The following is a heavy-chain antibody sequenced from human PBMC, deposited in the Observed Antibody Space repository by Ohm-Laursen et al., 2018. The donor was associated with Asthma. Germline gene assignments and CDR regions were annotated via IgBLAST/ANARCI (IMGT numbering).Heavy chain of an antibody. V-gene: IGHV3-30*18. J-gene: IGHJ6*02. Sequence: SLRLSCTASGLTIRNYWMTWVRQAPGKGLEWVAVISYDGSNKYYADSVKGRFTISRDNSKNTLYLQMNSLRAEDTAVYYCAKDIYYGGNYVHYYYYGMDVWGQGTTVTVSS. D-gene: IGHD4-23*01. CDR3: AKDIYYGGNYVHYYYYGMDV. CDR2: ISYDGSNK. CDR1: GLTIRNYW.